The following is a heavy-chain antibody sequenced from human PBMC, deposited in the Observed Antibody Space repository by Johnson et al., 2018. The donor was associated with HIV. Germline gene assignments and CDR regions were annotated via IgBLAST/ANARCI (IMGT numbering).Heavy chain of an antibody. CDR2: ISSSGSII. V-gene: IGHV3-11*04. CDR1: GFTFSAYY. J-gene: IGHJ3*02. CDR3: AREKSYYYDSSGYPDTFDI. Sequence: QVQLVESGGGLVKPGGSLRLSCVTSGFTFSAYYMSWIRQAPGKGLECLSYISSSGSIIYYTDSVKGRFTISRDNAKNSLYLHMNSLRVEDTAVYYCAREKSYYYDSSGYPDTFDIWGQGTMVTVSS. D-gene: IGHD3-22*01.